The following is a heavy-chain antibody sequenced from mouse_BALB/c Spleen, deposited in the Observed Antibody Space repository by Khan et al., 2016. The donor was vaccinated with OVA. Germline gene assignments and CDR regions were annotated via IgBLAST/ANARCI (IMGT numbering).Heavy chain of an antibody. D-gene: IGHD1-1*01. CDR2: ISGVSNTL. V-gene: IGHV5-17*02. CDR3: VRSYFYGYYFDQ. Sequence: EVELVESGGGLVQPGGSRKLSCVASGFTFSSFGMHWVRQAPEKGLEWVAYISGVSNTLYYTDTVMGRFTISRDNPKNTLFLQMTSLRSEDMAMYYCVRSYFYGYYFDQWGQGTTLTVSS. J-gene: IGHJ2*01. CDR1: GFTFSSFG.